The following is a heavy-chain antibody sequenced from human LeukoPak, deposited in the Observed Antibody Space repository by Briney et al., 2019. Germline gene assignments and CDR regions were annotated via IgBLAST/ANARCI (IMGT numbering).Heavy chain of an antibody. CDR1: GFTVSSNY. V-gene: IGHV3-66*01. CDR2: IYSGDST. Sequence: GGSLRLSCAASGFTVSSNYMSWVRQGPGKGLEWVSFIYSGDSTYYADSVKGRFTISRDNSKNALYLQMNSLRAEDTAVYYCTRVGEDDTFDLWGQGTMVTVSS. CDR3: TRVGEDDTFDL. J-gene: IGHJ3*01. D-gene: IGHD3-16*01.